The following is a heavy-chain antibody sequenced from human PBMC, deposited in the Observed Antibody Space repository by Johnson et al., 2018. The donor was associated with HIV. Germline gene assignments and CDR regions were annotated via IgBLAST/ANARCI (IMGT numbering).Heavy chain of an antibody. CDR1: GFTFSSYG. V-gene: IGHV3-30*02. J-gene: IGHJ3*02. CDR3: AKDIGSLAYYYDSRGYNAFDI. Sequence: QVQLVESGGGVVQPGGSLRLSCAASGFTFSSYGMHWVHQAPGKGLEWVAFIRYDGSNKYYADSVKGRFTISRDNSKNTLYLQMNSLRAEDTAVYYCAKDIGSLAYYYDSRGYNAFDIWGQGTMVTVSS. CDR2: IRYDGSNK. D-gene: IGHD3-22*01.